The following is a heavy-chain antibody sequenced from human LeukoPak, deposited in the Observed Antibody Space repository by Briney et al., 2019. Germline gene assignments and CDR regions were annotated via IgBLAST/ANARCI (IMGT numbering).Heavy chain of an antibody. J-gene: IGHJ4*02. V-gene: IGHV4-30-4*08. CDR2: IYYSGST. CDR3: ARPLSGYYHAGLDY. D-gene: IGHD3-22*01. Sequence: PSQTLSLTCTVSGGSISSGDYYWSWIRQPPGKGLEWIGYIYYSGSTYYNPSLKSRVTISGDRSKNQFSLKLNSVTAADTAVYYCARPLSGYYHAGLDYWGQGTLVTVSS. CDR1: GGSISSGDYY.